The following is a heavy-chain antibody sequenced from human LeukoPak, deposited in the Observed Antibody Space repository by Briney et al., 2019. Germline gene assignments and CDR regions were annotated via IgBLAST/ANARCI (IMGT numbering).Heavy chain of an antibody. CDR1: GFTFSNYA. V-gene: IGHV3-30*04. CDR3: ARDSYGADY. J-gene: IGHJ4*02. CDR2: ISYDGSNK. D-gene: IGHD4-17*01. Sequence: PGRSLRLSCAASGFTFSNYAMHWVRQAPDKGLEWVAVISYDGSNKYFADSVKGRFTISRDNSKNTLYLQTNSLRAEDTAVYYCARDSYGADYWGQGTLVTVSS.